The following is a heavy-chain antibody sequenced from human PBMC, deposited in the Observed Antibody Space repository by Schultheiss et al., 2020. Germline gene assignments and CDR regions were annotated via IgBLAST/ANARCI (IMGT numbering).Heavy chain of an antibody. CDR1: GGSISSYY. Sequence: SETLSLTCTVSGGSISSYYWSWIRQPPGKGLEWIGYIYYSGTTYYNPSLKSRVTISVDTSKNQFSLKLSSVTAADTAVYYCASPNYSSSSGYYYYYYGMDVWGQGTTVTVSS. CDR3: ASPNYSSSSGYYYYYYGMDV. V-gene: IGHV4-59*04. D-gene: IGHD6-6*01. J-gene: IGHJ6*02. CDR2: IYYSGTT.